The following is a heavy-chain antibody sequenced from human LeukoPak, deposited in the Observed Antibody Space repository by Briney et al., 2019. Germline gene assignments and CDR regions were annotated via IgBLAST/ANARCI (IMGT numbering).Heavy chain of an antibody. CDR3: ARGGGRLRGITYNWFDP. V-gene: IGHV1-8*01. Sequence: ASVKVSCKASGYTFTSYDINWVRQATGQGLEWMGWMNPNSGNTGYAQKFQGSVTMTRNTSISTAYMELSSLRSEDTAVYYCARGGGRLRGITYNWFDPWGQGTLVTVSS. CDR1: GYTFTSYD. D-gene: IGHD5-12*01. J-gene: IGHJ5*02. CDR2: MNPNSGNT.